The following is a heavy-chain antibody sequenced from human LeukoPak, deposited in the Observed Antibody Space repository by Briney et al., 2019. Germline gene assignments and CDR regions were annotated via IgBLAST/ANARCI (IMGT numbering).Heavy chain of an antibody. CDR2: ISGSGGST. CDR1: GFTFSSYA. D-gene: IGHD2-21*01. V-gene: IGHV3-23*01. CDR3: AKSNPPTRNCGGGCYYFDY. Sequence: PGGSLRLSCAASGFTFSSYAMSWVRQAPGKGLEWVSAISGSGGSTYYADSVKGRFTISRDNSKNTLYLQMNSLRAEDTAVYYCAKSNPPTRNCGGGCYYFDYWGQGTLVTVSS. J-gene: IGHJ4*02.